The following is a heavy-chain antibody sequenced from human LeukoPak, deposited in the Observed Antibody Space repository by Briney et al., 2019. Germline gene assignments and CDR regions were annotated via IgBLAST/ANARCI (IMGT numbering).Heavy chain of an antibody. CDR2: IDPSDSYT. Sequence: GESLKISCQGSGYIFTSYWITWVRQMPGKGLEWVGRIDPSDSYTDYSPSFQGHVTVSSDKSISTAYLQWSSLKASDTAMYYCATMTTEYYFDYWGQGTLVTVSS. D-gene: IGHD4-11*01. CDR1: GYIFTSYW. V-gene: IGHV5-10-1*01. CDR3: ATMTTEYYFDY. J-gene: IGHJ4*02.